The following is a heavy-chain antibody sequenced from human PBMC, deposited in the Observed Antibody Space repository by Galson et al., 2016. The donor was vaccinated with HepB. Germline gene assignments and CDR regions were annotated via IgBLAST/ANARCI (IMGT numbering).Heavy chain of an antibody. CDR1: GYTFTTYG. Sequence: SVKVSCKASGYTFTTYGISWVRQAPGQGLEWMGWITTVTGNTNYAQKFQGRVTMTTDTSTNTAYMELRSLRSDDTAVYYCARARHYYFYSMDVWGQGTTVTVSS. J-gene: IGHJ6*02. V-gene: IGHV1-18*01. CDR2: ITTVTGNT. CDR3: ARARHYYFYSMDV.